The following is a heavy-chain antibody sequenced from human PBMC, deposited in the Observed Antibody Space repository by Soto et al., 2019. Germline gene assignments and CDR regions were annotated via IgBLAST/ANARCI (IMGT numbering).Heavy chain of an antibody. J-gene: IGHJ4*02. CDR1: GYPFTSYG. V-gene: IGHV1-18*01. CDR2: ISPYNNYT. D-gene: IGHD5-12*01. Sequence: QVQLVQSGVEVKKPGASVKVSCKASGYPFTSYGLSCVRQAPGQGLEWMGWISPYNNYTNYAQMLQGRVTMTTDTSTRTAYVELRSLRSDDTAVYYCARYHSGYDWIDYWGQGTLVTVSS. CDR3: ARYHSGYDWIDY.